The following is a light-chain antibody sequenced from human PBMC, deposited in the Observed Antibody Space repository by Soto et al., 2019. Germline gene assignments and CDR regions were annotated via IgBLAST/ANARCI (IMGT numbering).Light chain of an antibody. CDR1: QTVNSDY. J-gene: IGKJ5*01. CDR3: QQRSNWPPT. Sequence: EIVLTQSPGTLSLSPGETATLSCRASQTVNSDYLAWYQQKPGQAPRLLIYGASNRATGIPARFSGSGSGTDFTLTISSLEPEDFAVYYCQQRSNWPPTFGQGTRLENK. CDR2: GAS. V-gene: IGKV3-11*01.